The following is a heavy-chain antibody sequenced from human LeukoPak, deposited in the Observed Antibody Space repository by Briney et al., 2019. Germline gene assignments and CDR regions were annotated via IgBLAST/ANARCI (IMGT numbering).Heavy chain of an antibody. CDR2: ISYDGRNT. J-gene: IGHJ4*02. V-gene: IGHV3-30*18. Sequence: GGSLRLSCAASGFTVSSNYMSWVRQAPGKGLEWVAVISYDGRNTYYADSVKGRFTISRDNSKNTLYLQMNSLKTEDTAVYYCAKDRSVVAPAAMTSNFDYWGQGTLVTVSS. D-gene: IGHD2-2*01. CDR1: GFTVSSNY. CDR3: AKDRSVVAPAAMTSNFDY.